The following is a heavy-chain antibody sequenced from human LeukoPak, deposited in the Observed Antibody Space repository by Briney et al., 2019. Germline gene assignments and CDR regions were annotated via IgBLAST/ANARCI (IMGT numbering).Heavy chain of an antibody. CDR2: IRYDGSNK. D-gene: IGHD2-2*01. CDR3: AKDTPAAILHYFDY. CDR1: GFTFSSYG. Sequence: PGGSLRLSCAASGFTFSSYGMHWVRQAPGKGLEWVAFIRYDGSNKYYADSVKGRFTISRDNSKNTLYLQMNSLRAEDTAVYYCAKDTPAAILHYFDYWGQGTLVTVSS. J-gene: IGHJ4*02. V-gene: IGHV3-30*02.